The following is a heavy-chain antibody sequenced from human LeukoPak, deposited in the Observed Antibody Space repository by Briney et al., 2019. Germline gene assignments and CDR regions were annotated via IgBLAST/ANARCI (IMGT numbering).Heavy chain of an antibody. CDR2: ISLSNGDT. CDR3: AKSAASSGYYLPFDY. J-gene: IGHJ4*02. Sequence: ASVKVSCKASGYTFSNYGIGWVRQAPGQGLEWMGWISLSNGDTRYAQKMQGRVTMTTDISTNTAYMELWGLTSDGTAVYYCAKSAASSGYYLPFDYWGQGTPVTVSS. V-gene: IGHV1-18*01. D-gene: IGHD3-22*01. CDR1: GYTFSNYG.